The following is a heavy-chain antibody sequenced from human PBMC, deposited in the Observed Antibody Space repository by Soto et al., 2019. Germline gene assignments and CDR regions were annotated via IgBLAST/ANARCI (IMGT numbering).Heavy chain of an antibody. V-gene: IGHV3-30*18. Sequence: QVQLVESGGGVVQPGKSLRLSCAASGFIFSNYGMHWVRQAPGKGLEWVALISFDGKNRTYADSVKGRFTIYRDNPKNTLYLEMNSLRPEDTAFYYCAKRGGVVGGSEHPFFEYWGQGTLVTVSS. D-gene: IGHD2-15*01. CDR3: AKRGGVVGGSEHPFFEY. CDR1: GFIFSNYG. J-gene: IGHJ4*02. CDR2: ISFDGKNR.